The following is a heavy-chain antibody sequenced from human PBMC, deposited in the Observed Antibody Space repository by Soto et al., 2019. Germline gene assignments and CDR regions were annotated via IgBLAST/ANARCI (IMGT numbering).Heavy chain of an antibody. D-gene: IGHD2-2*01. J-gene: IGHJ4*02. V-gene: IGHV3-48*01. CDR2: ISSSSSTI. CDR3: ARDPKDIVVVPASAIGVYFDY. CDR1: GFTFSSYS. Sequence: EVQLVESGGGLVQPGGSLRLSCAASGFTFSSYSMNWVRQAPGKGLEWVSYISSSSSTIYYADSVKGRFTISRDNAKKSQYMQMNSLRAEDTAVYYCARDPKDIVVVPASAIGVYFDYWGQGTLVTVSS.